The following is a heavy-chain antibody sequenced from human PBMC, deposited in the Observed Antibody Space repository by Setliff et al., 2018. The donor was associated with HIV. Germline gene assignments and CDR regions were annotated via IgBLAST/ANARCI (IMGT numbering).Heavy chain of an antibody. J-gene: IGHJ4*02. D-gene: IGHD3-3*01. CDR2: INVGKGNT. V-gene: IGHV1-3*03. Sequence: ASVKVSCKASGYTFTSYAIHWVRQAPGQRLEWMGWINVGKGNTKYSQEFQGRVTITRDTSASTAYMELSSLRSEDMAVYYCARGIYDFWTGYADYWGPGTLVTVSS. CDR3: ARGIYDFWTGYADY. CDR1: GYTFTSYA.